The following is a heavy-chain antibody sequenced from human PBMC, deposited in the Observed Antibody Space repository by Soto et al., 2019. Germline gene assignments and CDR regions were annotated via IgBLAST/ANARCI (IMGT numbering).Heavy chain of an antibody. V-gene: IGHV1-69*01. J-gene: IGHJ5*02. CDR2: IIPIFGTA. CDR1: GGTFSSYA. Sequence: QVQLVQSGAEVKKPGSSVNVSCKASGGTFSSYAITWVRQAPGQGLEWMGGIIPIFGTANYAQKFQGRVTITADESLTTAYMELSSLRSEDTAVYYCARDFPSSSSDPWGQGTLVTVSS. CDR3: ARDFPSSSSDP.